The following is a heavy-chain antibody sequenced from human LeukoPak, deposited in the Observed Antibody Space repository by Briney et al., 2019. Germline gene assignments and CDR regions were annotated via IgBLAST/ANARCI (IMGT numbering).Heavy chain of an antibody. CDR3: ARDLVDYYGSGFDY. CDR1: GFPFDEHG. D-gene: IGHD3-10*01. CDR2: LNWNGGTT. Sequence: GGSLRLSCAASGFPFDEHGLSWVRQAPGKGLEWVSGLNWNGGTTGYADSVKGRFTISRDNAKNSLFLHMTSLRADDTAVYFCARDLVDYYGSGFDYWGQGTLVIVSS. J-gene: IGHJ4*02. V-gene: IGHV3-20*04.